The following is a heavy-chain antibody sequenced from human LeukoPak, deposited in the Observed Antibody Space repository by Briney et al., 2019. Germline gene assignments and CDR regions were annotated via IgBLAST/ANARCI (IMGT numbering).Heavy chain of an antibody. V-gene: IGHV3-23*01. CDR2: IRGYDGGLNT. CDR1: GFTFSNYA. CDR3: AKDPSGDYLGAFDF. D-gene: IGHD4-17*01. J-gene: IGHJ3*01. Sequence: PGGSLRLSCAASGFTFSNYAMFWVRQAPGKGLEWVSAIRGYDGGLNTSYADSVKGRFTISRDNSKNTLYLQMNSLRAEDTAVYYCAKDPSGDYLGAFDFWGQGTMVTVSS.